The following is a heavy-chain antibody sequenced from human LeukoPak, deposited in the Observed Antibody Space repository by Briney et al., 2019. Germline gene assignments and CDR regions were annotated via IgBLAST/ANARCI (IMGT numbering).Heavy chain of an antibody. Sequence: PSETLSLTCTVSGGSISSSSYYWGWIRQPPGKGLEWIGSIYYSGSTYYNPSLKSRVTISVDTSKNQFSLKLSSVTAADTAVYYCASFSYLLLQSMDYWGQGTLVTVSS. V-gene: IGHV4-39*01. CDR2: IYYSGST. CDR1: GGSISSSSYY. D-gene: IGHD3-10*01. J-gene: IGHJ4*02. CDR3: ASFSYLLLQSMDY.